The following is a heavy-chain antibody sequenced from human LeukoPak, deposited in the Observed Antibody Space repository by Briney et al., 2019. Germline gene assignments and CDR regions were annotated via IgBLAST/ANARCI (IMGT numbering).Heavy chain of an antibody. CDR1: GYTFTSYD. Sequence: GASVKVSCKASGYTFTSYDINWVRQATGQGLEWMGWMNPNSGNTGYAQKFQGRVTMTRNTSISTAYMELSSLRSEDTAVYYCATLRGFGPLPSSYYYYYGMDVWGQATTVTVSS. CDR3: ATLRGFGPLPSSYYYYYGMDV. V-gene: IGHV1-8*01. CDR2: MNPNSGNT. D-gene: IGHD3-10*01. J-gene: IGHJ6*02.